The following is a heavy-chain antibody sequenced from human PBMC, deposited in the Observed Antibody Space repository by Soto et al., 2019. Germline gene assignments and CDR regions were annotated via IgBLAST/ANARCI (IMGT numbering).Heavy chain of an antibody. CDR1: GGSVISSSW. CDR3: ARGSSFRGDFDV. CDR2: IYHAGSP. Sequence: HLQESGPGRVKPSGTLSLTCGVSGGSVISSSWWTWVRQSPEKGLEWIGEIYHAGSPNYNPSFQSRINISLDRSKNTFSLRLTSVTAADAAIYYCARGSSFRGDFDVWGQGTTVTVSS. J-gene: IGHJ3*01. D-gene: IGHD2-21*01. V-gene: IGHV4-4*02.